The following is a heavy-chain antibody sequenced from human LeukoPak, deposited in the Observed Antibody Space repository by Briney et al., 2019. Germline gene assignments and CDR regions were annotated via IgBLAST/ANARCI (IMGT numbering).Heavy chain of an antibody. J-gene: IGHJ3*02. CDR2: IFPSGGEI. V-gene: IGHV3-23*01. Sequence: GGSLRLSCAASGFTFSTFAMIWVRQPPGKGLEWVSSIFPSGGEIHYADSVRGRFTISRDNSKSTLSLQMNSLRAEDTAVYYCARSGWYLDAFDIWGQGTMVTVSS. CDR1: GFTFSTFA. D-gene: IGHD6-19*01. CDR3: ARSGWYLDAFDI.